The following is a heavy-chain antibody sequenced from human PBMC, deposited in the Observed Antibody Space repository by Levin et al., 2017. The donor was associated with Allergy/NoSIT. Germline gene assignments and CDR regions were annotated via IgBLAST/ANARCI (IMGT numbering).Heavy chain of an antibody. J-gene: IGHJ6*02. D-gene: IGHD6-13*01. CDR2: ISWNSGTI. V-gene: IGHV3-9*01. CDR3: AKDRTTGYSSSWPYDYYYGLDV. CDR1: GFTLDDYA. Sequence: GGSLRLSCAASGFTLDDYAMHWVRQAPGKGLEWVSGISWNSGTIGYADSVKGRFTISRDNAKNSVYLQMNSLRAEDTALYYCAKDRTTGYSSSWPYDYYYGLDVWGQGTTVTVAS.